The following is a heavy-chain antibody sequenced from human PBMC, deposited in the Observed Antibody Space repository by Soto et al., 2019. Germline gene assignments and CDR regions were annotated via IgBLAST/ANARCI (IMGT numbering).Heavy chain of an antibody. J-gene: IGHJ6*02. CDR3: AWPEYSSSSYGMDV. V-gene: IGHV3-48*02. D-gene: IGHD6-6*01. Sequence: EVQLVESGGGLVQPGGSLRLSCAASGFTFSSYSMNWVRQAPGKGLEWVSYISSSSSTIYYADSVKGRFTISRDNAKNSLYLQMNSLRDGDTAVYYCAWPEYSSSSYGMDVWGQGSTVTLSS. CDR1: GFTFSSYS. CDR2: ISSSSSTI.